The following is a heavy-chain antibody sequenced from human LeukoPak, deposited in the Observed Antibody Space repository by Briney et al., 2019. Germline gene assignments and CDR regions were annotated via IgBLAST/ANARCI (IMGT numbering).Heavy chain of an antibody. CDR2: IKQDGGEK. D-gene: IGHD1-26*01. V-gene: IGHV3-7*01. J-gene: IGHJ4*02. Sequence: GGSLRLSCVASGFAFSSYWMSWVRQAPGKGLEWVANIKQDGGEKYYVDSVKGRFTISRDNAKNSLFLQMNSPRVEDTAVYYCARLGGSYYTYWGQGTLVTVSP. CDR1: GFAFSSYW. CDR3: ARLGGSYYTY.